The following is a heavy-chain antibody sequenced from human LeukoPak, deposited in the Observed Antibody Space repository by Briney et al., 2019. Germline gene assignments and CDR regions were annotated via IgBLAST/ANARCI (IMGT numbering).Heavy chain of an antibody. CDR3: ARLAYYYDSSGYYSHFDY. CDR1: RYSFTSYW. Sequence: GESLQISSKGSRYSFTSYWIGWVRQMPGKGREWMGIIYPGDSDTRYSPSFQGQVTISADKSISTAYLQWSSLKASDTAMYYCARLAYYYDSSGYYSHFDYWGQGTLVTVSS. D-gene: IGHD3-22*01. V-gene: IGHV5-51*01. CDR2: IYPGDSDT. J-gene: IGHJ4*02.